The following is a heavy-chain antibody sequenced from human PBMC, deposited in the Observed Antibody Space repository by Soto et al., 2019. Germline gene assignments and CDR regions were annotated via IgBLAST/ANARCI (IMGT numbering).Heavy chain of an antibody. D-gene: IGHD3-16*01. V-gene: IGHV3-23*01. CDR2: ISATGGGT. CDR1: GFKFSNYA. J-gene: IGHJ4*02. CDR3: AKDRRAGGNSAFYFDF. Sequence: GGSLRLSCSASGFKFSNYAMSWCRQAPGKGLEWVSLISATGGGTYYADSVKGRFTISRDNSHNTLYLQVHSLTAEDTAVYYCAKDRRAGGNSAFYFDFWGQGAQVTVSS.